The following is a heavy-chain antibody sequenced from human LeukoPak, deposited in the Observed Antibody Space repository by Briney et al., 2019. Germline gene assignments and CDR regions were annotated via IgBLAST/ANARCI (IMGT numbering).Heavy chain of an antibody. CDR1: GITFSDYY. CDR3: ARRSIAPSEDLDY. V-gene: IGHV3-11*06. D-gene: IGHD6-6*01. CDR2: ISSSSSYT. J-gene: IGHJ4*02. Sequence: PGGSLRLSCAASGITFSDYYMSWIRQAPGKGLEWVSYISSSSSYTNYADSVKGRFTISRDNAKNSLYLQMNSLRAEDTAVYYCARRSIAPSEDLDYWGQGTLVTVSS.